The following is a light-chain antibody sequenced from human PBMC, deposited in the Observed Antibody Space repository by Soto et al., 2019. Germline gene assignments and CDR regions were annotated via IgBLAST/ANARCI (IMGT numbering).Light chain of an antibody. V-gene: IGLV2-14*01. CDR1: SSDIGGYNY. CDR2: DVS. J-gene: IGLJ1*01. Sequence: QSALTQSASVSGSPGQPIIISCTGTSSDIGGYNYVSWYQQHPGKAPKLMTYDVSNRPSGVSNRFTGSKSGNTASLTNSGLQADDEADYYCSSYSTPTTIVFGTGTKLTVL. CDR3: SSYSTPTTIV.